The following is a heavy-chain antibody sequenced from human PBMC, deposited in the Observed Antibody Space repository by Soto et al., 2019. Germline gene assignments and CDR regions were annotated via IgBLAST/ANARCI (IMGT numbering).Heavy chain of an antibody. CDR1: GFTFSNYW. CDR3: ARAHSGPD. J-gene: IGHJ4*02. Sequence: RLSCAASGFTFSNYWMYWVRQVPGKGLVWVARINSDGTRASYGNSAKGRFTISRDNAKNTLYLQMDSLRADDTAVYYCARAHSGPDWGQGTLVTAPQ. CDR2: INSDGTRA. D-gene: IGHD2-15*01. V-gene: IGHV3-74*01.